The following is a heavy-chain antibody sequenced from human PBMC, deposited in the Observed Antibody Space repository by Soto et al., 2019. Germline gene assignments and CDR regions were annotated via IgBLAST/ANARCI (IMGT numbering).Heavy chain of an antibody. Sequence: SVKVSCKTSGYTFTSYDINWVRQAPGQGLEWVGWMNTNSDDTRSAQKFRGRLTLTRDKSMRAVYMKLSNLRPDDTAVYYCAREWSAAGHFYGMDVWGQGTTVTVSS. CDR1: GYTFTSYD. CDR3: AREWSAAGHFYGMDV. D-gene: IGHD6-13*01. CDR2: MNTNSDDT. J-gene: IGHJ6*02. V-gene: IGHV1-8*01.